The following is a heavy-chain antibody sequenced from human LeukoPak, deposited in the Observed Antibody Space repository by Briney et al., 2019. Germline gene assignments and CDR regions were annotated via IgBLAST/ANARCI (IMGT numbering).Heavy chain of an antibody. CDR1: GYTFTTYY. CDR3: ASHSSGWQQTYFDY. J-gene: IGHJ4*02. V-gene: IGHV1-46*01. D-gene: IGHD6-19*01. CDR2: INLSGGTT. Sequence: RASVKVSCKASGYTFTTYYIHWVRQAPGQGLEWMGRINLSGGTTTYAQKFQGRVTMTRDTSTSTVHMELSSLRSEDTAAYYCASHSSGWQQTYFDYWGQGTLVTVSP.